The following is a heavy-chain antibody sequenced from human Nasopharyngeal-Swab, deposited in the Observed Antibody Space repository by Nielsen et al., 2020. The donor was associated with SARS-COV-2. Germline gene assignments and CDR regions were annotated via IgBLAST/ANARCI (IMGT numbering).Heavy chain of an antibody. Sequence: GESLKISCAASGFTFSRYAMSWVRQAPGRGLEWVSSISSGGGTTYYADSVQGRFAISRDNSKNTLYLQMNSLRAEDTAVYYCAKDLVSGIAAHGEYFQHWGQGTLVTVSS. CDR2: ISSGGGTT. V-gene: IGHV3-23*01. D-gene: IGHD6-13*01. CDR3: AKDLVSGIAAHGEYFQH. J-gene: IGHJ1*01. CDR1: GFTFSRYA.